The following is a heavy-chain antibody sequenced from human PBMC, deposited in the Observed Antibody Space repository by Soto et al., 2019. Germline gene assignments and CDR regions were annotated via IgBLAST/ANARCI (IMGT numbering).Heavy chain of an antibody. CDR3: ARQGFGPLHGLVDV. D-gene: IGHD3-10*01. CDR2: VHHSWGS. J-gene: IGHJ6*02. V-gene: IGHV4-59*08. CDR1: GGSISSYY. Sequence: QVQLQESCPGLVKPSETMSLSCTVSGGSISSYYWSWFRQSPGKRMEWIGYVHHSWGSSYNPSLQSRVAISLDTSKSQCSLKVTSVTATDTAVYYCARQGFGPLHGLVDVWGQGTTVTVSS.